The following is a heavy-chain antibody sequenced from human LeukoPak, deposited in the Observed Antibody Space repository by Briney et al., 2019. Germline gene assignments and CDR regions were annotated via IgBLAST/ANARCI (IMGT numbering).Heavy chain of an antibody. CDR3: ARSGGYSYGYLSRQYRTSREYYFDY. CDR1: GGSISSSSYY. CDR2: MYHSGST. D-gene: IGHD5-18*01. V-gene: IGHV4-39*07. Sequence: SETLSLTCTVSGGSISSSSYYWGWIRQPPGKGLEWIGSMYHSGSTYYNPSLKSRVTISVDTSKNQFSLKLSSVTAADTAVYYCARSGGYSYGYLSRQYRTSREYYFDYWGQGTLVTVSS. J-gene: IGHJ4*02.